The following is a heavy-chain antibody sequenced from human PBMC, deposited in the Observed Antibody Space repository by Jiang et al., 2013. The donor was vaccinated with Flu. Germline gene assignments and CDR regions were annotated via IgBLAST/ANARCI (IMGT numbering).Heavy chain of an antibody. Sequence: SGSGLVKPSQTLSLTCTVSGGSISSGDYYWSWIRQPPGKGLEWIGYIYYSGSTYYNPSLKSRVTISVDTSKNQFSLKLSSVTAADTAVYYCARERIMITFGGVIVYYYGMDVWGQGTTVTVSS. CDR2: IYYSGST. CDR1: GGSISSGDYY. D-gene: IGHD3-16*02. V-gene: IGHV4-30-4*08. CDR3: ARERIMITFGGVIVYYYGMDV. J-gene: IGHJ6*02.